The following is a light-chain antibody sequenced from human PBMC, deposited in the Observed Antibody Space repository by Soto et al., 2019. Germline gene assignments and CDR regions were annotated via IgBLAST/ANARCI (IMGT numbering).Light chain of an antibody. J-gene: IGKJ2*01. V-gene: IGKV2-30*01. CDR3: MQGTHWPPYT. CDR2: KVS. Sequence: DVVMTQSPLSLPVTLGQPASISCRSSQSLPYSDGNTYLNWFQQSPGQSPRRLIYKVSNRDSGVPDRFSGSRSGTDFTLKISRVEAEDVGVYYCMQGTHWPPYTFGQGTKLEIK. CDR1: QSLPYSDGNTY.